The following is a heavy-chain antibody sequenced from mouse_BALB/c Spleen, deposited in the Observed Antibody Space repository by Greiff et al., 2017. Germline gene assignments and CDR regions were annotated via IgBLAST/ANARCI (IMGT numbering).Heavy chain of an antibody. CDR2: IWAGGST. Sequence: VKLKESGPGLVAPSQSLSITCTVSGFSLTSYGVHWVRQPPGKGLEWLGVIWAGGSTNYNSALMSRLSISKDNSKSQVFLKMNSLQTDDTAMYYCARESPIMITFAYWGQGTLVTVSA. D-gene: IGHD2-4*01. CDR3: ARESPIMITFAY. V-gene: IGHV2-9*02. J-gene: IGHJ3*01. CDR1: GFSLTSYG.